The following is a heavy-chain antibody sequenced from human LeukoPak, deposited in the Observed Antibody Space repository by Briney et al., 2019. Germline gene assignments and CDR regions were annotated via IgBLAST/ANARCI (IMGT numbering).Heavy chain of an antibody. CDR1: GFSFSSSG. Sequence: GGSLRLSCAASGFSFSSSGINWVRQAPEKGLEWVSSIGSTGTDRDYADSVKGRFTISRDNAKNSLYLQMNSLRAEDTAVYYCATETIGRHYDYWGQGTLLTVSS. CDR2: IGSTGTDR. V-gene: IGHV3-21*01. J-gene: IGHJ4*02. D-gene: IGHD1-14*01. CDR3: ATETIGRHYDY.